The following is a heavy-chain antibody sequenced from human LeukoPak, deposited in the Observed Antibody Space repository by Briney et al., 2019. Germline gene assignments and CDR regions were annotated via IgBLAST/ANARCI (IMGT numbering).Heavy chain of an antibody. V-gene: IGHV1-69*13. CDR3: ARETPGAGHFDY. Sequence: ASVKVSCKASGYTFTSYAISWVRQAPGQGLEWMGGIIPIFGTANYAQKFQGRVTITADESTSTAYMELSSLRSEDTAVYYCARETPGAGHFDYWGQGSLVTVSS. D-gene: IGHD7-27*01. J-gene: IGHJ4*02. CDR2: IIPIFGTA. CDR1: GYTFTSYA.